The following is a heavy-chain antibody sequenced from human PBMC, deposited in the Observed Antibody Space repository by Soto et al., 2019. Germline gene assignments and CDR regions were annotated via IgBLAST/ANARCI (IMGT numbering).Heavy chain of an antibody. D-gene: IGHD2-8*01. CDR1: GGSVSSGGYY. J-gene: IGHJ4*02. CDR2: IYYSGTT. V-gene: IGHV4-31*03. CDR3: ARRALPQCINGVCYKDGFWDY. Sequence: SETLSLTCTVSGGSVSSGGYYWSWIRQHPGTGLEWIGYIYYSGTTYLNPSLKSRASISLDTSKNEFSLKLTSVTAADTAVYYCARRALPQCINGVCYKDGFWDYWGQGALVTVSS.